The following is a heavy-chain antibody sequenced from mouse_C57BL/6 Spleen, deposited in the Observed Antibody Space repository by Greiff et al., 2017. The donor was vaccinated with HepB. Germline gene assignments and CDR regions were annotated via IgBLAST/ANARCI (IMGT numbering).Heavy chain of an antibody. Sequence: EVKVEESGGGLVQPGGSLSLSCAASGFTFTDYYMSWVRQPPGKALEWLGFIRNKANGYTTEYSASVKGRFTISRDNSQSILYLQMNALRAEDSATYYCARYARDGYYGYFDYWGQGTTLTVSS. CDR2: IRNKANGYTT. CDR1: GFTFTDYY. J-gene: IGHJ2*01. V-gene: IGHV7-3*01. CDR3: ARYARDGYYGYFDY. D-gene: IGHD2-3*01.